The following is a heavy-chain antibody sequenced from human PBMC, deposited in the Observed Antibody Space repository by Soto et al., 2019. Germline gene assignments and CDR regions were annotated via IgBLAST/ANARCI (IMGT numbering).Heavy chain of an antibody. V-gene: IGHV3-7*01. D-gene: IGHD3-3*01. CDR2: IKQYGSEK. J-gene: IGHJ3*02. CDR3: ARDLSNDFWSGDAFDI. Sequence: GGSLRLSCAASGFTFSSYWMSWVRQAPGKGLEWVANIKQYGSEKYYVDSVKGRFTISRDNAKNSLYLQMNSLRAEDTAVYYCARDLSNDFWSGDAFDIWGQGTMVTVSS. CDR1: GFTFSSYW.